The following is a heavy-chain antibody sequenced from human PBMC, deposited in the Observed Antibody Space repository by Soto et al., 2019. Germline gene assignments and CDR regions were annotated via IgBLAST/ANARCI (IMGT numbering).Heavy chain of an antibody. J-gene: IGHJ4*02. CDR3: ARVYYDSSGYYKFDY. V-gene: IGHV1-18*04. Sequence: ASVKVSCKASGYTFTSYGISWVRQAPGQGLEWMGWISAYNGNTNYAQKLQGRVTMTTDTSTSTAYMELRSLRSVDTAVYYCARVYYDSSGYYKFDYWGQGTLVTVSS. CDR2: ISAYNGNT. D-gene: IGHD3-22*01. CDR1: GYTFTSYG.